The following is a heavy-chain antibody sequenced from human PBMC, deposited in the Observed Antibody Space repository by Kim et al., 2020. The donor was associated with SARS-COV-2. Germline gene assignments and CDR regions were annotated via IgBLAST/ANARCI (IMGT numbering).Heavy chain of an antibody. V-gene: IGHV4-39*01. Sequence: SETLSLTCTVSGGSISSSSYYWGWIRQPPGKGLEWIGSIYYSGSTYYNPSLKSRVTISVDTSKNQFSLKLSSVTAADTAVYYCARHGDKRYYYGSEVLDWGQGTLVTVSS. CDR3: ARHGDKRYYYGSEVLD. J-gene: IGHJ4*02. CDR2: IYYSGST. CDR1: GGSISSSSYY. D-gene: IGHD3-10*01.